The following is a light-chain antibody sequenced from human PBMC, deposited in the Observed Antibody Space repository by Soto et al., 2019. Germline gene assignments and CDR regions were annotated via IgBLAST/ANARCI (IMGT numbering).Light chain of an antibody. J-gene: IGKJ1*01. Sequence: NKMTQSPSSLSASVGDRVTITCAASQSISIYLNWYQQKPGKPPKVLIYGASNLQSGVPPRFSGSGSGTDFTLAISSLQPEDSETYYCLQDINYPWTFGQGTKVDIK. CDR1: QSISIY. CDR3: LQDINYPWT. V-gene: IGKV1-6*01. CDR2: GAS.